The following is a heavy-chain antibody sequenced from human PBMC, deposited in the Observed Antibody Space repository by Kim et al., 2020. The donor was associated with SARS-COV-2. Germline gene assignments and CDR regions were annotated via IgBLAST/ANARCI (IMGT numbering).Heavy chain of an antibody. Sequence: GGSLRLSCAISGFNYNAYWMSWVRQAPGKGLEWVALINTDGGQKYYVDSVRGRFAVSRDNAKNSLYIEMNSLRGEDTAVYYFARATSRAFDTWGQGTMGT. CDR1: GFNYNAYW. CDR3: ARATSRAFDT. J-gene: IGHJ3*02. CDR2: INTDGGQK. V-gene: IGHV3-7*03.